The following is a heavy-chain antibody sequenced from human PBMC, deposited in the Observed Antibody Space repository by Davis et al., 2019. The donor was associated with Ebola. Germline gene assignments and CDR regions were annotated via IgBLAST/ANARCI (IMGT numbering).Heavy chain of an antibody. CDR1: GGSISSYY. V-gene: IGHV4-30-4*08. CDR2: IYYSGST. D-gene: IGHD3-22*01. CDR3: ARVLGVVVAGWDWFDP. J-gene: IGHJ5*02. Sequence: SETLSLTCTVSGGSISSYYWSWIRQPPGKGLEWIGYIYYSGSTYYNPSLKSRVTISVDTSKNQFSLKLSSVTAADTAVYYCARVLGVVVAGWDWFDPWGQGTLVTVSS.